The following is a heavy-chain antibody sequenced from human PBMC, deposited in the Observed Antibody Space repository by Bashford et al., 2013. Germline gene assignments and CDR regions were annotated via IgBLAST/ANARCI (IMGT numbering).Heavy chain of an antibody. CDR2: ISAYNGNT. J-gene: IGHJ4*02. CDR3: ARVWNPGRGTLRTDY. D-gene: IGHD1-1*01. Sequence: ASVKVSCKASGYTFSTYGFSWVRQAPGQGLEWVGWISAYNGNTNYAQKLLGRVTLTTDTSTSTAYMELRSLRTDDTAVYYCARVWNPGRGTLRTDYWGQGTLVTVSS. V-gene: IGHV1-18*01. CDR1: GYTFSTYG.